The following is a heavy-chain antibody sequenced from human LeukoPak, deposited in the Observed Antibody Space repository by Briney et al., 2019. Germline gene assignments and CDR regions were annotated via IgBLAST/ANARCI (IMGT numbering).Heavy chain of an antibody. CDR3: AKPDTETDIVVVVAAPPPFDY. D-gene: IGHD2-15*01. CDR1: GFTFRTYG. V-gene: IGHV3-30*18. CDR2: ISYDGSNK. J-gene: IGHJ4*02. Sequence: GRSLRLSCAASGFTFRTYGMHWVRQAPGKGLEWVAVISYDGSNKYYADFVKGRFTISRDNSKNTLYLQMNSLRAEDTAVYYCAKPDTETDIVVVVAAPPPFDYWGQGTLVTVSS.